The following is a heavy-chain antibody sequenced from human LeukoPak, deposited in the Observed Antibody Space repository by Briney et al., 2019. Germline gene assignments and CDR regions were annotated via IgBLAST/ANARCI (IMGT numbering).Heavy chain of an antibody. CDR1: GYTFTSYG. CDR2: ISAYNGNT. Sequence: ASVKVSCKASGYTFTSYGISWVRQAPGQGLEGMGWISAYNGNTNYAQKLQGRVTMTTDTSTSTAYMELRSLRSDDTAVYYCARASPMAVAGTEVNYWGQGTLVTVSS. V-gene: IGHV1-18*01. D-gene: IGHD6-19*01. J-gene: IGHJ4*02. CDR3: ARASPMAVAGTEVNY.